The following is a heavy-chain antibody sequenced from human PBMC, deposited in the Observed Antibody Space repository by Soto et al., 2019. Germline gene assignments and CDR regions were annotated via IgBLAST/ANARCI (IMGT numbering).Heavy chain of an antibody. CDR3: AKAGGAAGTVDYFDY. CDR2: ISGSVGST. D-gene: IGHD6-13*01. CDR1: GFTFSNYA. V-gene: IGHV3-23*01. Sequence: PGGSLRLSCAASGFTFSNYAINWVRQSPGKGLEWVSVISGSVGSTYYADSVKGRFTITRDNSKNTLYLQMNSLRAEDTAVYYCAKAGGAAGTVDYFDYWGQEPWSPSPQ. J-gene: IGHJ4*01.